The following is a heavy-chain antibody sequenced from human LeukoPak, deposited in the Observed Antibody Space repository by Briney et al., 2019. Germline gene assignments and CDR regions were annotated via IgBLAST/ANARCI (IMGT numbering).Heavy chain of an antibody. D-gene: IGHD6-19*01. Sequence: PGRSLRLSCAASGFTFSSYGMHWVRQAPGKGLEWVAVIWYDGSNKYYADFVKGRFTISRDNSKNTLYLQMNSLRAEDTAVYYCARDHSSGWYSDYFDYWGQGTLVTVSS. CDR2: IWYDGSNK. CDR1: GFTFSSYG. V-gene: IGHV3-33*01. J-gene: IGHJ4*02. CDR3: ARDHSSGWYSDYFDY.